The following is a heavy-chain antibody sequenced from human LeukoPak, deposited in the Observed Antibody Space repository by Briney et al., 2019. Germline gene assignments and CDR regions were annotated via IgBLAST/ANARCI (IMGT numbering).Heavy chain of an antibody. CDR3: ARGELMVVIEYFQH. D-gene: IGHD3-22*01. Sequence: GGSLRLSCSASGFTFSSYAMHWVRQAPGKGLEYVSAISSNGGSTYYADSVKGRFTISRDNSKNTLYLQMSSLRAENTAVYYCARGELMVVIEYFQHWGQGTLVTVSS. CDR2: ISSNGGST. CDR1: GFTFSSYA. V-gene: IGHV3-64D*06. J-gene: IGHJ1*01.